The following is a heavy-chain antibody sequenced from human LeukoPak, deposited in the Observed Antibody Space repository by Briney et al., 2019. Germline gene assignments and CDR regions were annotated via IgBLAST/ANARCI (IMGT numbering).Heavy chain of an antibody. D-gene: IGHD1-14*01. Sequence: PGGSLRLSCAASGFTVINNYMYWVHQAPGKGLEWVSMFYSGGATYYIDSVKGRFTISRDNFKNTLNLQMNNLRPEDTAVYYCARGNPSSRHWGQGTLVTVSS. CDR1: GFTVINNY. CDR2: FYSGGAT. J-gene: IGHJ4*02. CDR3: ARGNPSSRH. V-gene: IGHV3-66*02.